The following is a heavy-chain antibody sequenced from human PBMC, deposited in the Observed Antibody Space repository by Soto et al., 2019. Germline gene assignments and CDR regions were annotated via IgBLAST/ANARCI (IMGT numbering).Heavy chain of an antibody. CDR3: AKDLQVFSGSYGDGMDV. J-gene: IGHJ6*02. Sequence: EVQLLESGGGLVQPGGSLRLSCAASGFTFTTYAVSWVRQAPGKGLEWVSTIAGSGATTYYANSVKGRFTISTDNSKNTLHLQMNSLRAEDTAMYYCAKDLQVFSGSYGDGMDVWGQG. D-gene: IGHD1-26*01. CDR2: IAGSGATT. CDR1: GFTFTTYA. V-gene: IGHV3-23*01.